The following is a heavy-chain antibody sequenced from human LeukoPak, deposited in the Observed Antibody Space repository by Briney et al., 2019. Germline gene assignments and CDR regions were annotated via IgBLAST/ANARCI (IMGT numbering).Heavy chain of an antibody. CDR1: GGTFSSYG. J-gene: IGHJ5*02. V-gene: IGHV1-18*01. Sequence: ASVKVSCKASGGTFSSYGISWVRQSPGQGLEWMGWISAYNGNTNYAQKLQGRVTMTTDTSTSTAYMELRSLRSDDTAVYYCARVTYSYGSLWFDPWGQGTLVTVSS. CDR2: ISAYNGNT. CDR3: ARVTYSYGSLWFDP. D-gene: IGHD5-18*01.